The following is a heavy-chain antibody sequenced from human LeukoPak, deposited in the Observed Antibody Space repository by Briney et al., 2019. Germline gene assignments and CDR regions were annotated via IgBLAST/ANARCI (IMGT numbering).Heavy chain of an antibody. V-gene: IGHV3-30*04. D-gene: IGHD6-13*01. CDR2: ISYDGSNK. CDR1: GFTFSSYA. J-gene: IGHJ4*02. Sequence: GRSLRLSCAASGFTFSSYAMHWVRQAPGKGLEWVAVISYDGSNKYYADSVKGRFTISRDNSKNTLYLQMNSLRAEDTAVYYCARWAPYSSSWYFDYWGQGTLVTASS. CDR3: ARWAPYSSSWYFDY.